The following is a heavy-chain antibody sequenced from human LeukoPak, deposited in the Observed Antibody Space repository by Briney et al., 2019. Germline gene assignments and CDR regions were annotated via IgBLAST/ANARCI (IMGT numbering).Heavy chain of an antibody. CDR2: IIPIFGTA. V-gene: IGHV1-69*01. Sequence: ASVKVSCKAAGGTFSSYAISWVRQAPGQGLEWMGGIIPIFGTANYAQKFQGRVTITAEASTSTAYMELSSLRSEDTAVYYCARSSGNQLLFGWYFDLWGRGTLVTVSS. CDR1: GGTFSSYA. D-gene: IGHD2-2*01. J-gene: IGHJ2*01. CDR3: ARSSGNQLLFGWYFDL.